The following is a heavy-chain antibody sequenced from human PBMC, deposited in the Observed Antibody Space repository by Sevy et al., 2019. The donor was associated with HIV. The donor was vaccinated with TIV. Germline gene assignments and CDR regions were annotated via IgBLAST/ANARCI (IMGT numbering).Heavy chain of an antibody. J-gene: IGHJ3*02. CDR1: GFDFSGSG. Sequence: GGSLRLSCVTSGFDFSGSGVHWVRQASGKGSEWVGRIRSKANNYATVYAASVEGRFTISRDDSTNTAYLQINSLKSEDTAVYYCTRLLEMPTVSSSFDIWGQGTVVTVSS. V-gene: IGHV3-73*01. D-gene: IGHD4-4*01. CDR2: IRSKANNYAT. CDR3: TRLLEMPTVSSSFDI.